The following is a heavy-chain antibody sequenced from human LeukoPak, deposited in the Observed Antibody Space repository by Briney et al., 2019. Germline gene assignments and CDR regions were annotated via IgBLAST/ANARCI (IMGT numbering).Heavy chain of an antibody. CDR1: GFTFSSYD. Sequence: GGSLRLSCAVSGFTFSSYDMNWVRQAPGKGLEWVSQISSSGSTIYYADSVKGRFTISRDNAKNSLYLQMNNLRAEDKAIYYCAITGYWGQGTLVTVSS. J-gene: IGHJ4*02. CDR2: ISSSGSTI. V-gene: IGHV3-48*03. D-gene: IGHD4-11*01. CDR3: AITGY.